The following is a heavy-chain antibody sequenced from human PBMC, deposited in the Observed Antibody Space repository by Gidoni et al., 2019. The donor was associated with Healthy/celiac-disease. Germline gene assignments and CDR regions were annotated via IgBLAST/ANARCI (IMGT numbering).Heavy chain of an antibody. CDR1: GGSISRGGYY. V-gene: IGHV4-31*03. D-gene: IGHD2-2*01. J-gene: IGHJ3*02. Sequence: QVQLQESGPGLVKPSQPLSLTCTVSGGSISRGGYYWSWIRQHPGKGLEWIGYIYYSGSTYYNPSLKSRVTISVDTSKNQFSLKLSSVTAADTAVYYCARDYSTSCYVGWCAFDIWGQGTMVTVSS. CDR3: ARDYSTSCYVGWCAFDI. CDR2: IYYSGST.